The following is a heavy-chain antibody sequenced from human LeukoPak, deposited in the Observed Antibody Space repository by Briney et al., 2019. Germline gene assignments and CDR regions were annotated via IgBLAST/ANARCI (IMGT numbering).Heavy chain of an antibody. CDR2: IYPGDSDT. J-gene: IGHJ4*02. D-gene: IGHD3-22*01. CDR3: ARMTYYYDSSGFDFDY. CDR1: GYSFTSYW. V-gene: IGHV5-51*01. Sequence: GESLKNSCKGSGYSFTSYWIGWVRQMPGKGLEWMGIIYPGDSDTRHSPSFQGQITISADKSISTAYLQWSSLKASDTAMYYCARMTYYYDSSGFDFDYWGQGTLVTVSS.